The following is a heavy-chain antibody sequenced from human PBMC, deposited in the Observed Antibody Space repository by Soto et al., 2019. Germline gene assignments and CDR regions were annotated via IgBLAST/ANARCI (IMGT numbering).Heavy chain of an antibody. CDR3: PRDLAGLQEVFDF. CDR1: GYTFIKYY. CDR2: MNPNDGST. J-gene: IGHJ4*02. V-gene: IGHV1-46*01. Sequence: QVQLVQSGAEVKRPGASVKVSCKASGYTFIKYYMHWVRQAPGQGLEWMGVMNPNDGSTSYAQKFQGRVIMTRDKSTSTLYMEMSSLRPDDTAVYYCPRDLAGLQEVFDFWGQGTLVTVSS. D-gene: IGHD4-4*01.